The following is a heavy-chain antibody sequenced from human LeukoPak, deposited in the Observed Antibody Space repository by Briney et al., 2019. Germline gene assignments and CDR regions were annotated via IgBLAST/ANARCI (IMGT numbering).Heavy chain of an antibody. V-gene: IGHV3-23*01. D-gene: IGHD6-6*01. J-gene: IGHJ5*02. CDR1: GFTFSSYA. CDR2: ISGSGGST. Sequence: GGSLRLSCAASGFTFSSYAMSWVRQAPGKGLEWVSAISGSGGSTYYADSVKGRFTISRDNSKNTLYLQMNSLRAEDTAVYYCARLTSSIAAPVDWFDPWGQGTLVTVSS. CDR3: ARLTSSIAAPVDWFDP.